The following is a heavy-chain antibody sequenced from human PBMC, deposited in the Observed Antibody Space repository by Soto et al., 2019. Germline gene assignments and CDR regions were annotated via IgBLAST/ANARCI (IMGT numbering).Heavy chain of an antibody. CDR1: GGSFSGYY. J-gene: IGHJ4*02. CDR2: INHSGST. CDR3: ARGTSIYCSSTSCYKLDY. D-gene: IGHD2-2*02. V-gene: IGHV4-34*01. Sequence: SETLSLTCAVYGGSFSGYYWSWIRQPPGKGLEWIGEINHSGSTNYNPSLKSRVTISVDTSKNQFSLKLSSVTAADTAVYYCARGTSIYCSSTSCYKLDYWGQGTLVTAPQ.